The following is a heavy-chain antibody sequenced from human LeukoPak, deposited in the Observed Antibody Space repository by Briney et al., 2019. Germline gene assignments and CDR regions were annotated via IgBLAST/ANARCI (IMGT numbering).Heavy chain of an antibody. CDR1: GGSISSSSYY. CDR3: ARQVDTAMAMYYFDY. Sequence: KPSETLSLTCTVSGGSISSSSYYWGWIRQPPGKGLEWIGSIYYSGSTYYNPSLKSPVTISVDTSKNQFSLKLSSVTAADTAVYYCARQVDTAMAMYYFDYWGQGTLVTVSS. D-gene: IGHD5-18*01. J-gene: IGHJ4*02. V-gene: IGHV4-39*01. CDR2: IYYSGST.